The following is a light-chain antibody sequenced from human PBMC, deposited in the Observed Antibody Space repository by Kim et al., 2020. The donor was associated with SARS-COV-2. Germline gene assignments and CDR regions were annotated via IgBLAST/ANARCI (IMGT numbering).Light chain of an antibody. V-gene: IGKV3-20*01. J-gene: IGKJ1*01. Sequence: EIVLTQSPGTLSLSPGERATLSCWASQSVSSSYLAWYQQKPGQAPRLLIYGASSRATGIPDRFSGSGSGTDFTLTISRLEPEDFAVYYCQQYDNSRWTFGRGTKVDIK. CDR3: QQYDNSRWT. CDR1: QSVSSSY. CDR2: GAS.